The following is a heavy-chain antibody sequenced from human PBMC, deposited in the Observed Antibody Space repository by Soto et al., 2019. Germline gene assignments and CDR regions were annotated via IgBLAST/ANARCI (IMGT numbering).Heavy chain of an antibody. J-gene: IGHJ5*02. CDR1: GFSLSTSGVG. V-gene: IGHV2-5*02. CDR3: ARCFSLNFAGWFDP. Sequence: QITLKESGPTLVKPTQTLTLTCTFSGFSLSTSGVGVGWIRQPPGKALEWLALIYWDDDKRYSPSLKSRLTIPKDTSKNQVVLTMTNMDPVDTATYYCARCFSLNFAGWFDPWGQGTLVTVSS. CDR2: IYWDDDK. D-gene: IGHD3-9*01.